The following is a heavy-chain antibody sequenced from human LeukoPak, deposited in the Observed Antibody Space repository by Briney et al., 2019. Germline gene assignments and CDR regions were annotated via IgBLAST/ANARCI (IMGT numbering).Heavy chain of an antibody. Sequence: GGSLTLSCAASGFTFSSYNMNWVRQAPGKGLEWVSSISSSSSNIYYADSVKGRFTISRDNSKNTLYLQMNSLRAEDTAIYFCVKEKMPFGSSVMKRSGGAFDIWGQGTRVTVS. J-gene: IGHJ3*02. CDR1: GFTFSSYN. CDR2: ISSSSSNI. D-gene: IGHD3-16*01. CDR3: VKEKMPFGSSVMKRSGGAFDI. V-gene: IGHV3-21*04.